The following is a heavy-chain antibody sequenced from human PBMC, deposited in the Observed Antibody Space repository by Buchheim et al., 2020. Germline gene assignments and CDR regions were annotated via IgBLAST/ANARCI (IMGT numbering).Heavy chain of an antibody. Sequence: EVQLVESGGGLVQPGGSLRLSCAASGFTFSSYSMNWVRQAPGKGLEWVSYISSSSTIYYADSVKGRFTISRDNAKNSLYLQMNSLRAEDTAVYYCARDRYCSSTSCYTGYYYYYMDVWGKGTT. J-gene: IGHJ6*03. CDR3: ARDRYCSSTSCYTGYYYYYMDV. V-gene: IGHV3-48*01. CDR2: ISSSSTI. CDR1: GFTFSSYS. D-gene: IGHD2-2*02.